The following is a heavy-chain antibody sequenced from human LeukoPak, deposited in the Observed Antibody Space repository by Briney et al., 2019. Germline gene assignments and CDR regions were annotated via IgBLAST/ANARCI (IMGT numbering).Heavy chain of an antibody. CDR1: GGSISHYY. CDR3: ARAIYGDYDGQRFDY. D-gene: IGHD4-17*01. V-gene: IGHV4-59*08. J-gene: IGHJ4*02. CDR2: LSYSGST. Sequence: TSETLSLTCNVSGGSISHYYWSWIRQHPGKGLEWIGRLSYSGSTNYNPSLKSRVSISRDTSKNEFSLTLSSVTAADTAIYYCARAIYGDYDGQRFDYWGSGTLVTVSS.